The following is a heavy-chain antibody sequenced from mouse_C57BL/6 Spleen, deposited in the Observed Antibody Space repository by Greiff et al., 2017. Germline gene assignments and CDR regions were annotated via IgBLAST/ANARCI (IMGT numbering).Heavy chain of an antibody. CDR1: GYTFTSYW. D-gene: IGHD3-2*02. CDR3: AREAQATYYFDY. Sequence: QVQLQQPGAELVRPGSSVKLSCKASGYTFTSYWMHWVKQRPIQGLEWIGNIDPSDSETHYNQKFKDKATLTVDKSSSTAYMQLSSLTSEDSAVYYCAREAQATYYFDYWGQGTTLTVSS. CDR2: IDPSDSET. V-gene: IGHV1-52*01. J-gene: IGHJ2*01.